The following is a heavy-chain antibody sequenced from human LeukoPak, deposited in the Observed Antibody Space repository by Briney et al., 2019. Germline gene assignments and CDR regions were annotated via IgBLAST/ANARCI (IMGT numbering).Heavy chain of an antibody. CDR2: ISSSSSYI. Sequence: GGSLRLSCAASGFTFSSYSMNWVRQAPGKGLEWVSSISSSSSYIYYADSVKGRFTISRNNAKNSLYLQMNSLRAEDTAVYYCARESTVAYMDVWGKGITVTVSS. CDR1: GFTFSSYS. D-gene: IGHD1-26*01. V-gene: IGHV3-21*01. J-gene: IGHJ6*03. CDR3: ARESTVAYMDV.